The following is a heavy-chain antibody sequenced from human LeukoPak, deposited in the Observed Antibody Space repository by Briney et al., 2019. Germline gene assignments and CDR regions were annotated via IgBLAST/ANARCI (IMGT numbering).Heavy chain of an antibody. D-gene: IGHD3-22*01. J-gene: IGHJ4*02. CDR1: GYSFTSYG. V-gene: IGHV1-18*01. CDR2: TSAYNGNT. CDR3: ARYYDSSGYYYLDY. Sequence: PGASVKVSCKASGYSFTSYGISWVRQAPGQGLEWMGWTSAYNGNTNYAQKLQGRVTMTTDTSTSTAYMELRSLRSDDTAVYYCARYYDSSGYYYLDYWGQGTLVTVSS.